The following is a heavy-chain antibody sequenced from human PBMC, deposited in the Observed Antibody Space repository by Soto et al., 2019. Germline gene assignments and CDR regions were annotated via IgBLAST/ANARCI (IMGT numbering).Heavy chain of an antibody. D-gene: IGHD5-18*01. CDR3: AKRDTAMVTFWDY. J-gene: IGHJ4*02. V-gene: IGHV3-23*01. CDR1: GFTFSSYA. Sequence: EVQLLESGGGLVQPGGSLRLSCAASGFTFSSYAMSWVRQAPGKGLEWVSAISGSGGSTYYADSVKGRFTISRDNSKNTLYLQMHRLRAEDTAVYYCAKRDTAMVTFWDYWGQGTLVTVSS. CDR2: ISGSGGST.